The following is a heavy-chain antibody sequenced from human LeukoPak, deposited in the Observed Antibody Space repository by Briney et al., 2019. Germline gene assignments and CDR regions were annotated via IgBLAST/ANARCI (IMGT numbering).Heavy chain of an antibody. J-gene: IGHJ6*04. CDR3: ARHARDYYYDSSGYWLAYDV. CDR1: GGSISSSSYY. CDR2: IYYSGST. D-gene: IGHD3-22*01. Sequence: SETLSLTCTVSGGSISSSSYYWGWIRQPPGKGLEWIGSIYYSGSTYYNPSLKSRVTISVDTSKNQFSLKLSSVTAADTAVYYCARHARDYYYDSSGYWLAYDVWGKGTTVTVSS. V-gene: IGHV4-39*01.